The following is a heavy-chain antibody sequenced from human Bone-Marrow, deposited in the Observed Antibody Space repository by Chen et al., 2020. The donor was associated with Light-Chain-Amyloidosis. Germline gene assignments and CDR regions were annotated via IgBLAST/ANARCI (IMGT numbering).Heavy chain of an antibody. CDR1: GFAFSRYA. CDR2: ISGSGGSR. CDR3: AKDISYDDILPGYPADAFDI. J-gene: IGHJ3*02. Sequence: EVQLVESGGGLLQRGGSLRLSCAAPGFAFSRYAMSWVRQAPGKGVGWVSTISGSGGSRYYGDSVKGRLTISRDNSKNALFLQMNSLRAEDTAVYYCAKDISYDDILPGYPADAFDIWGQGTMVTVSS. V-gene: IGHV3-23*04. D-gene: IGHD3-9*01.